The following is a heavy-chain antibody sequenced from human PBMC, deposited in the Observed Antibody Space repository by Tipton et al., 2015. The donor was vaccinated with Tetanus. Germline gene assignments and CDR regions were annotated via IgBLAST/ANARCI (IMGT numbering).Heavy chain of an antibody. J-gene: IGHJ4*02. Sequence: GSLRLSCGVSGFVFSNYRMNWVRQAPGKGLEWVSSISSTSSYIYYGDSVRGRFTISRDNAKNSLYLEMRSLRAEDTAVYYCASGSTLDYWGQGTLATVSS. V-gene: IGHV3-21*06. D-gene: IGHD6-25*01. CDR3: ASGSTLDY. CDR2: ISSTSSYI. CDR1: GFVFSNYR.